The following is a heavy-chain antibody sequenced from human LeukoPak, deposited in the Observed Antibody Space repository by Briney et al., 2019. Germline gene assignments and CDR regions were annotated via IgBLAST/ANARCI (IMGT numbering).Heavy chain of an antibody. V-gene: IGHV1-2*02. CDR1: GYTFTGYY. Sequence: ASVKVSCKACGYTFTGYYMHWVRQAPGQGLEWMGWINPNSGGTNYAQKFQGRVTMTRDTSISTAYMELSRLRSDDTAVYYCARDITLVRGVLYWFDPWGQGTLVTVSS. CDR2: INPNSGGT. D-gene: IGHD3-10*01. J-gene: IGHJ5*02. CDR3: ARDITLVRGVLYWFDP.